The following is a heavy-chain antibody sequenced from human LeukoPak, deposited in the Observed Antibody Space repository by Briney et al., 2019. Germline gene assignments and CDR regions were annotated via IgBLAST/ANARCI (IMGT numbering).Heavy chain of an antibody. CDR3: ARVPVDPAMVGDYYFDY. Sequence: SETLSLTCAVSGGSISSGGYSWSWIRQPPGKGLEWIGYIYHSGSTYYNPSLKSRVTISVDRSKNQFSLKLSSVTAADTAVYYCARVPVDPAMVGDYYFDYWGQGTLVTVSS. CDR2: IYHSGST. J-gene: IGHJ4*02. V-gene: IGHV4-30-2*01. CDR1: GGSISSGGYS. D-gene: IGHD5-18*01.